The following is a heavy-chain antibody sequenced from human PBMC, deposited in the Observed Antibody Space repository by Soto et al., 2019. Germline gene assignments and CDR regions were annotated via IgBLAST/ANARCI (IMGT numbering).Heavy chain of an antibody. Sequence: GGSLRLSCAASGFIFSNYWMSWVRQAPGKGLEWVANIKQDGSEKYYVDSVRGRFTISRDNAKNSLYLQMDSLRAEDTAVYYCAREAHWGQGTLVTVSS. V-gene: IGHV3-7*01. CDR2: IKQDGSEK. CDR3: AREAH. J-gene: IGHJ4*02. CDR1: GFIFSNYW.